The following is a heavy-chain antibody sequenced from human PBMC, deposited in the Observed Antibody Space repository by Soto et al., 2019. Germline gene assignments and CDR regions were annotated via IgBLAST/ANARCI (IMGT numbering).Heavy chain of an antibody. CDR1: GGSISSGGYS. V-gene: IGHV4-30-2*01. CDR2: IYHSGST. D-gene: IGHD2-2*01. J-gene: IGHJ6*02. CDR3: ARALFCTSCYAPYGMDV. Sequence: SETLSLTCAVSGGSISSGGYSWSWIRQPPGKGLEWIGYIYHSGSTYYNPSLKSRVTISVDRSKNQFSLKLSSVTAADTAVYYCARALFCTSCYAPYGMDVWGQGTTVTVS.